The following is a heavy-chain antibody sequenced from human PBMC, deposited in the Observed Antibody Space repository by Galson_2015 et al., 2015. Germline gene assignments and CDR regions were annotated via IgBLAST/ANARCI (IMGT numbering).Heavy chain of an antibody. CDR1: GFIFDDYD. J-gene: IGHJ4*02. D-gene: IGHD3-22*01. V-gene: IGHV3-9*01. CDR3: AKEKEPHYYDNSGCDN. CDR2: ITWNRGNI. Sequence: SLRLSCAASGFIFDDYDMYWVRQAPGEGLEWVSGITWNRGNIVNADSVKGRFTLSRDNDRNSLYLQMNSAKTEDTALYYCAKEKEPHYYDNSGCDNWGQGTLVIVSS.